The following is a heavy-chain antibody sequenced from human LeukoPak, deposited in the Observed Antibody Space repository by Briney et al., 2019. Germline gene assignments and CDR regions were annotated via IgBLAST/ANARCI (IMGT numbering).Heavy chain of an antibody. CDR1: GGSISSSSYY. J-gene: IGHJ3*02. CDR3: ARDKGGGYDPDAFDI. Sequence: SETLSLTCTVSGGSISSSSYYWGWIRQPPGKGLEWIGSIYYSGSTYYNPSLKSRVTISVDTSKNQFSLKLSSVTAADTAVYYCARDKGGGYDPDAFDIWGQGTMVTVSS. D-gene: IGHD5-12*01. V-gene: IGHV4-39*07. CDR2: IYYSGST.